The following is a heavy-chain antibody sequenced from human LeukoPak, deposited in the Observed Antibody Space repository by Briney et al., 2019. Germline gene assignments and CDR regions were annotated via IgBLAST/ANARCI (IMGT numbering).Heavy chain of an antibody. CDR2: INHSGST. CDR3: ARETASGTAATY. J-gene: IGHJ4*02. D-gene: IGHD6-13*01. Sequence: SETLSLTCAVDGGSVSGYYWHWIRQPPGKGLEWIGEINHSGSTNYNPSPKSRVTLSLDTSKNQFSLKLSSVTAAATAVYYCARETASGTAATYWGQGTLVTVSS. V-gene: IGHV4-34*01. CDR1: GGSVSGYY.